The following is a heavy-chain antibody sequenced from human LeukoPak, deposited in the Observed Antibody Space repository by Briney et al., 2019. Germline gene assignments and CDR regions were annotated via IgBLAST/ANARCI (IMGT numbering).Heavy chain of an antibody. D-gene: IGHD6-13*01. CDR1: GFTVSSNY. J-gene: IGHJ5*02. Sequence: GGSLRLSCAASGFTVSSNYMSWVRQAPGKGLEWVSIIYSGGSTFYADSVKGRFTISRDNAKNSLYLQMNSLRAEDTAVYYCARDSSSWYGPWGQGTLVAASS. CDR3: ARDSSSWYGP. V-gene: IGHV3-53*01. CDR2: IYSGGST.